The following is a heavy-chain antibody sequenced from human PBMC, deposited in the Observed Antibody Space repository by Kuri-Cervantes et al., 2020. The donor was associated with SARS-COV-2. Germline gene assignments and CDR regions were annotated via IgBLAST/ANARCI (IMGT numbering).Heavy chain of an antibody. CDR3: ARDPAGVYYYYYYMDV. Sequence: SVKVSCKASGGTFSSYAISWVRQAPGQGLEWMGGIIPIFGTANYAQKFQGRVTITTDESTSTAYMELSSLRSEDTAVYYCARDPAGVYYYYYYMDVWGKGTTVTVSS. CDR1: GGTFSSYA. CDR2: IIPIFGTA. J-gene: IGHJ6*03. V-gene: IGHV1-69*05.